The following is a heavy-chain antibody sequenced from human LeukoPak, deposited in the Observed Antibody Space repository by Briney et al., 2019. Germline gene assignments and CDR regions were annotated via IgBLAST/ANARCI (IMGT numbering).Heavy chain of an antibody. CDR1: GFNFPIYT. Sequence: GGSLRLSCAASGFNFPIYTMDWVRQAPGKGLEWVSIINYNGRNKYYADSVEGRFTISRDNSKNMVYLQMNSLRAEDTAIYYCAKDGHCPDSICPTDIAVAGYVDSWGQGTLVTVSS. CDR2: INYNGRNK. D-gene: IGHD6-19*01. V-gene: IGHV3-23*01. J-gene: IGHJ4*02. CDR3: AKDGHCPDSICPTDIAVAGYVDS.